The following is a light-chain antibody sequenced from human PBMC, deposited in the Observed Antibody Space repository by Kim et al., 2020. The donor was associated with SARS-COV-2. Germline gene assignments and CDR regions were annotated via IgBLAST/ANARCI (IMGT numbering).Light chain of an antibody. V-gene: IGKV1-33*01. Sequence: SPSASVGDRVTITWQASQDISNYLDWYQQKPGKAPKLLFYDASNLETGVPSRFSGSGSGTDFTFTISSLQPEDIATYYCQQYDNLPFGQGTKLEIK. CDR2: DAS. CDR1: QDISNY. CDR3: QQYDNLP. J-gene: IGKJ2*01.